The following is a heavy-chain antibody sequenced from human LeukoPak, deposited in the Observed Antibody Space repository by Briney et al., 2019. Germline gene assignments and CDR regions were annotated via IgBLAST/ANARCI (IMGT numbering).Heavy chain of an antibody. CDR1: GFTFSSYG. V-gene: IGHV3-30*03. Sequence: GGSLRLSCAASGFTFSSYGMHWVRQAPGKGLEWVAVISYDGSNKYCADSVKGRFTISRDNSKNTLYLQMNSLRAEDTAVYYCARGDVDTAMGKFDYWGQGTLVTVSS. CDR3: ARGDVDTAMGKFDY. D-gene: IGHD5-18*01. J-gene: IGHJ4*02. CDR2: ISYDGSNK.